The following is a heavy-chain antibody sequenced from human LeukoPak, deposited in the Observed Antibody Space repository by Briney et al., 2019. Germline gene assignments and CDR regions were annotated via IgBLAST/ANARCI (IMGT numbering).Heavy chain of an antibody. Sequence: GASVKVSCKASGGTFSSYAISWVRQAPGQGLEWMGGIIPIFGTANYAQKFQGRVTITADKSTSTAYMELSSLRSEDTAVYYCARSGSRREGSGSYYYYYYYYMDVWGKGTTVTVSS. V-gene: IGHV1-69*06. CDR3: ARSGSRREGSGSYYYYYYYYMDV. D-gene: IGHD3-10*01. CDR2: IIPIFGTA. CDR1: GGTFSSYA. J-gene: IGHJ6*03.